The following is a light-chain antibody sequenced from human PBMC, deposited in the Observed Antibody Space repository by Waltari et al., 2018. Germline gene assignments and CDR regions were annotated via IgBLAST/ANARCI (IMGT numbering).Light chain of an antibody. J-gene: IGKJ2*01. V-gene: IGKV1-39*01. CDR2: GAV. Sequence: DIQMTQSPSALSASVGDRVAITCRASQPISIYLTWYQQIPGKAPNLLIYGAVNLQDGVPSRFTGSGSGKDFTLTISSLHPEDFGTYYCQQSYKAPLTFGQGTKLQIK. CDR1: QPISIY. CDR3: QQSYKAPLT.